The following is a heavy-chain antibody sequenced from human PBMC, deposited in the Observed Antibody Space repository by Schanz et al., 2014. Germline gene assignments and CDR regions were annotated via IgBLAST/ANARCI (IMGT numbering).Heavy chain of an antibody. D-gene: IGHD1-7*01. Sequence: QVQLVQSGAEVRKPGASVRVSCKAYGYSFAAFFIHWVRQTPGQGLEWMGCINSYSGATYYAQKFQGRVTRTSDASLTTVYMEVHSLTSDDTAVFFCARDQTGTTNWFDPWGQGTLVTVSS. CDR2: INSYSGAT. CDR3: ARDQTGTTNWFDP. J-gene: IGHJ5*02. CDR1: GYSFAAFF. V-gene: IGHV1-2*02.